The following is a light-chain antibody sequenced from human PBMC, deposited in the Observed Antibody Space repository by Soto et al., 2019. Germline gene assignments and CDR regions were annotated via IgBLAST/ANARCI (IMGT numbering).Light chain of an antibody. J-gene: IGLJ1*01. Sequence: QSALSQPASVSGSPEQSITISCTGTSSDIGSYDYVSWYQQHPGKAPNLIIYEVTDRPSGVSNRFSGSKSGNTASLTISGLQAEDEADYYCSSFTSTSTRLFGSGTQVTVL. CDR1: SSDIGSYDY. V-gene: IGLV2-14*01. CDR3: SSFTSTSTRL. CDR2: EVT.